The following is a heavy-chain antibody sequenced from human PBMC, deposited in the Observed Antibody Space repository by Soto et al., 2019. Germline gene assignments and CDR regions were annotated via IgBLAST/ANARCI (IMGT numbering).Heavy chain of an antibody. J-gene: IGHJ4*02. D-gene: IGHD3-10*01. Sequence: QVQLVQSGAELKKPGSSVKVSCKASGDTFSGYPINWVRQAPGEGLEWMGRIIPAFGTTNDAQRFEGRVTFTADKSTNTAYMELRGLVSEDTAVYYCARDGGFGEFKYWGPGTLVTVSS. CDR3: ARDGGFGEFKY. V-gene: IGHV1-69*06. CDR1: GDTFSGYP. CDR2: IIPAFGTT.